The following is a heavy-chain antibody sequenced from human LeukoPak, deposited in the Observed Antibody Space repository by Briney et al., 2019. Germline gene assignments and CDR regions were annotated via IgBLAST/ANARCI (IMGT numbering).Heavy chain of an antibody. J-gene: IGHJ5*02. CDR2: IYYSGST. D-gene: IGHD6-6*01. Sequence: SETLSLTCTVSGGSISSYYWSWIRQPPGKGLEWIGYIYYSGSTNYNPSLKSRVTISVDTSKNQFSLKLSSVTAADTAVYYCARWGYSSSYNWFDPWGQGTLVTVSS. V-gene: IGHV4-59*01. CDR3: ARWGYSSSYNWFDP. CDR1: GGSISSYY.